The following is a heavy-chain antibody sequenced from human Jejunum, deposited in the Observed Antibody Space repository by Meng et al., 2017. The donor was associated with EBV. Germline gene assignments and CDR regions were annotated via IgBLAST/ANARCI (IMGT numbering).Heavy chain of an antibody. Sequence: QVQLQESGPGLVKSSEDLSLTCTGSGGSVSTGSYYWSWIRQPPGKGLEWIGYFYYSASPEYNPSLKSRATISADMSKNQFSLKLRSVTSADTAVYYCARGRGVTDYYDSSGSPFDYWGQVTLVTVST. D-gene: IGHD3-22*01. J-gene: IGHJ4*02. CDR1: GGSVSTGSYY. CDR3: ARGRGVTDYYDSSGSPFDY. V-gene: IGHV4-61*01. CDR2: FYYSASP.